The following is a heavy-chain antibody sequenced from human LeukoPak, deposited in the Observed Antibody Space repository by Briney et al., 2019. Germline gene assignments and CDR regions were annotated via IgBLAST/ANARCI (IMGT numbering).Heavy chain of an antibody. CDR1: GGSFSGYY. CDR2: INHSGST. V-gene: IGHV4-34*01. J-gene: IGHJ6*03. D-gene: IGHD7-27*01. CDR3: ARGNKLGIVPRNYYNYMDV. Sequence: SETLSLTCAVYGGSFSGYYWSWIRQPPGKGLEWIGEINHSGSTNYNPSLKSRVTISVDTSKNQFSLKLSSVTAADTAVYYCARGNKLGIVPRNYYNYMDVWGKGTTVTVSS.